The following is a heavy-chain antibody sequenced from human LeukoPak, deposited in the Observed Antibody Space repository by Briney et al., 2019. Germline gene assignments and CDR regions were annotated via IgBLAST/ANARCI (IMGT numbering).Heavy chain of an antibody. CDR2: ISYDGSNK. V-gene: IGHV3-30-3*01. D-gene: IGHD2-2*01. CDR3: ARGGVVPAAWDYFDY. J-gene: IGHJ4*02. CDR1: GFTFSSYA. Sequence: GRALRLSCAASGFTFSSYAMHWARQAPGKGLEWVAVISYDGSNKYYADSVKGRFTISRDNAKNSLYLQMNSLRAEDTAVYYCARGGVVPAAWDYFDYWGQGTLVTVSS.